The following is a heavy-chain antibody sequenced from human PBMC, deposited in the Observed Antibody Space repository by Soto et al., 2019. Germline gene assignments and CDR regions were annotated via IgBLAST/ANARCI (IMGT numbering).Heavy chain of an antibody. D-gene: IGHD6-13*01. CDR3: AKDLAGYSSGWFNWFDP. J-gene: IGHJ5*02. V-gene: IGHV3-23*01. CDR2: ISGSGGST. Sequence: PGGSLRLSCAASGFTFSSYAMSWVRQAPGKGLEWVSAISGSGGSTYYADSVKGRFTISRDNSKNTLYLQMNSLRAEDTAVYYCAKDLAGYSSGWFNWFDPWGQGTLVTVSS. CDR1: GFTFSSYA.